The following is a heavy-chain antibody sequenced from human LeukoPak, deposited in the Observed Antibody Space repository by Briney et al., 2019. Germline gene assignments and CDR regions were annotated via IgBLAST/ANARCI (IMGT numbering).Heavy chain of an antibody. CDR1: GGSISSGGYY. CDR3: ARDRGSTGYSSSRYGGDWFDP. J-gene: IGHJ5*02. D-gene: IGHD6-13*01. V-gene: IGHV4-30-2*01. Sequence: SQTLSLTCTVSGGSISSGGYYWSWIRQPPGKGLEWIGYIYHSGSTYYNPSLKSRVTISVDRSKNQFSLKLSSVTAADTAVYYCARDRGSTGYSSSRYGGDWFDPWGQGTLVTVSS. CDR2: IYHSGST.